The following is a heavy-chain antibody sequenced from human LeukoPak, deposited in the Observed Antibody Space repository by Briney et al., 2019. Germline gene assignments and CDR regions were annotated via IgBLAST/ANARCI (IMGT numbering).Heavy chain of an antibody. CDR2: IYYTGTT. CDR3: ARQQCNGGSCYSRAIWFDP. J-gene: IGHJ5*02. CDR1: GGSISSATYY. D-gene: IGHD2-15*01. V-gene: IGHV4-39*01. Sequence: SETLSLTCNVSGGSISSATYYWGWLRQPPGKGLEWIGSIYYTGTTYYSPSLKSRVTISVHTSKNQLSLKLNSMTAADTAVYYCARQQCNGGSCYSRAIWFDPWGQGTLVTVSS.